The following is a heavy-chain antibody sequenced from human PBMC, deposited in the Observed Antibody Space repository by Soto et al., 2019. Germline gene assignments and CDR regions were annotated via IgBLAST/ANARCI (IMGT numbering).Heavy chain of an antibody. J-gene: IGHJ4*02. CDR1: GGSFSGYY. CDR3: ARDKITGLFDY. Sequence: QVQLQQWGAGLLKPSETLSLTCAVYGGSFSGYYWTWIRQPPGTGLEWIGEINHSGSTNYNPSLKSRVTISVDTSKNQFFPKLTSVTAADTAVYYCARDKITGLFDYWGQGTLVTVSS. D-gene: IGHD2-8*02. CDR2: INHSGST. V-gene: IGHV4-34*01.